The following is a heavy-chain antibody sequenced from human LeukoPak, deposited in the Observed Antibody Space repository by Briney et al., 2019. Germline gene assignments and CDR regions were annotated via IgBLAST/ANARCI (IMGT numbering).Heavy chain of an antibody. CDR3: AREGYYDSSGYYAHFDY. Sequence: SETLSLTCTVSGGSISSYYWSWIRQPPGKGLERIGYIYYSGSTNYNPSLKSRVTISVDTSKNQFSLKLSSVTAADTAVYYCAREGYYDSSGYYAHFDYWGQGTLVTVSS. CDR2: IYYSGST. J-gene: IGHJ4*02. CDR1: GGSISSYY. D-gene: IGHD3-22*01. V-gene: IGHV4-59*12.